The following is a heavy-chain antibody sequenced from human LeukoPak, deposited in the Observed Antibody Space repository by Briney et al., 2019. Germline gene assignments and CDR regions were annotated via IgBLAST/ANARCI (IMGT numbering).Heavy chain of an antibody. D-gene: IGHD1-1*01. Sequence: ASVKVSCKASGGTFSSYAISWVRQAPGQGLEWMGGIIPIFGTANYAQKFQGRVTITADESTSTAYMELSSLRSEDTAVYYCVREDSDWKFDPWGQGTLVTVSS. V-gene: IGHV1-69*13. CDR3: VREDSDWKFDP. CDR1: GGTFSSYA. CDR2: IIPIFGTA. J-gene: IGHJ5*02.